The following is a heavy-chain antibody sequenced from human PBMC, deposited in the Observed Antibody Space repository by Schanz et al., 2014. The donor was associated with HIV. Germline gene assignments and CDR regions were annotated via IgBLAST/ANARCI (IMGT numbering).Heavy chain of an antibody. D-gene: IGHD6-13*01. CDR3: ARGALGLAAAGSYYFYYGMDV. CDR1: GGTFSNYA. Sequence: QVQLVQSGAEVKKPGSSVKVSYKASGGTFSNYAISWVRQAPGQGLEWMGWISAYNGNTNYAQKLQGRVTMTRDTSISTAYMELSSLRSEDTAVYYCARGALGLAAAGSYYFYYGMDVWGQGTTVTVSS. J-gene: IGHJ6*02. CDR2: ISAYNGNT. V-gene: IGHV1-18*01.